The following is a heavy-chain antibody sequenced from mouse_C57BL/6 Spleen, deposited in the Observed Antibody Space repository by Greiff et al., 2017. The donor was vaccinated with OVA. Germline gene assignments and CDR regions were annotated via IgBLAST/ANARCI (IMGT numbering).Heavy chain of an antibody. V-gene: IGHV5-4*03. CDR2: ISDGGSYT. Sequence: EVMLVESGGGLVKPGGSLKLSCAASGFTFSSYAMSWVRQTPEKRLEWVATISDGGSYTYYPDNVKGRFPISRDNAKNNLYLQMSHLKSEDTAMYYCARAGSSYEYFDVWGTGTTVTVSS. J-gene: IGHJ1*03. CDR3: ARAGSSYEYFDV. CDR1: GFTFSSYA. D-gene: IGHD1-1*01.